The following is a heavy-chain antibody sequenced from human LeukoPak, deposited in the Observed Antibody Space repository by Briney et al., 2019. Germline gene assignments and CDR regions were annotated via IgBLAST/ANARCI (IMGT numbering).Heavy chain of an antibody. CDR1: GGSISSGSYY. CDR2: IYTSGST. Sequence: SETLSLTCTVSGGSISSGSYYWSWIRQPAGKGLEWIGRIYTSGSTNYNPSLKSRVTISVDTSKNQFSLKLSSVTAADTAVYYCAKGYCRGNSCYDDRGAFDYWGQGTLVTVSS. CDR3: AKGYCRGNSCYDDRGAFDY. V-gene: IGHV4-61*02. J-gene: IGHJ4*02. D-gene: IGHD2-2*01.